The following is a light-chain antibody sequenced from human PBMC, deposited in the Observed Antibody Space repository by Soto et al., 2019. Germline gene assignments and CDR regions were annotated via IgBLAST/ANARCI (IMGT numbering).Light chain of an antibody. Sequence: QPVLTQTPSASGTPGQTVTISCSGSRSNIGNNAVSWYQQFPGTAPKLLIYNNNQRPSGVPDRFSGSKSGTSASLAISGLQSDDEADYYCATWDDSLNARVVFGGGTKVTVL. CDR1: RSNIGNNA. J-gene: IGLJ3*02. CDR2: NNN. V-gene: IGLV1-44*01. CDR3: ATWDDSLNARVV.